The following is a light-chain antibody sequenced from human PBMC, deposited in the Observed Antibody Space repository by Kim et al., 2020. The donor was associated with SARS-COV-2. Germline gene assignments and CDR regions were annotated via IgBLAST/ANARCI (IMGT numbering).Light chain of an antibody. CDR2: QDS. V-gene: IGLV3-1*01. J-gene: IGLJ3*02. CDR3: QVWDSSTVV. Sequence: SYELTQPPSVSVSPGQTASITCSGDKLGDKYACWYQQKPGQSPVLVIYQDSKRSSGIPERFSGSNSGNTATLTISGTQAMDEADYYCQVWDSSTVVFGGG. CDR1: KLGDKY.